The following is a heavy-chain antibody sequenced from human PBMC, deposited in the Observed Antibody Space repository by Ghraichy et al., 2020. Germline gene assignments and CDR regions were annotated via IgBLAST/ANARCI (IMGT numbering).Heavy chain of an antibody. V-gene: IGHV3-7*03. J-gene: IGHJ4*02. D-gene: IGHD5-12*01. CDR3: ARDVSGSLDH. CDR1: GFTFSGYY. Sequence: GGSLRLSCTASGFTFSGYYMAWVRQVPGKGLEWVANIKQDGGNTNYVDSVKGRFTISRDNTKNSLYLQMNSLRADDTAVYYCARDVSGSLDHWGQGTLVTVSS. CDR2: IKQDGGNT.